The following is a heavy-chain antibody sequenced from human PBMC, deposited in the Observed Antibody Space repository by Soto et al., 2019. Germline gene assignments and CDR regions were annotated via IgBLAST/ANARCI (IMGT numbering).Heavy chain of an antibody. CDR2: IYYSGST. CDR1: GGSISSSSYY. CDR3: ARHVGYSYPGRDAFDI. V-gene: IGHV4-39*01. J-gene: IGHJ3*02. Sequence: SETLSLTCTVSGGSISSSSYYWGWIRQPPGKGLEWIGSIYYSGSTYYNPSLKSRVTISVDTSKNQFSLKLSSVTAADTAVYYCARHVGYSYPGRDAFDIWGQGTMVTVSS. D-gene: IGHD5-18*01.